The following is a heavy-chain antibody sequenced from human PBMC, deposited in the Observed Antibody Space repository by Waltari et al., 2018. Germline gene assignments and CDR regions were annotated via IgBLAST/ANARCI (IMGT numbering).Heavy chain of an antibody. CDR1: GGSIRSSNW. CDR3: ASMTYYDFWSGYSGAFDI. Sequence: QVQLQESGPGLVKPSGTLSLTCAVPGGSIRSSNWWSWVRQPPGKGLEWIGEIYHSGSTNYNPSLKSRVTISVDKSKNQFSLKLSSVTAADTAVYYCASMTYYDFWSGYSGAFDIWGQGTMVTVSS. CDR2: IYHSGST. D-gene: IGHD3-3*01. J-gene: IGHJ3*02. V-gene: IGHV4-4*02.